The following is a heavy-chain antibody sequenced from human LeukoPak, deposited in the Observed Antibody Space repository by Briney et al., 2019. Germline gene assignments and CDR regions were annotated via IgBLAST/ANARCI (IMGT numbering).Heavy chain of an antibody. D-gene: IGHD4-17*01. CDR1: GFIFSNYV. J-gene: IGHJ6*02. CDR3: ATFWGSLESDYLRDAMDV. Sequence: GGSLRLSCAASGFIFSNYVMSWVRQAPGKGLEWVSTISGSGGSIYYADSVKGRLTISRDNSKNTLYLQMNSLRAEDTAVYYCATFWGSLESDYLRDAMDVWGQGTTVTVSS. V-gene: IGHV3-23*01. CDR2: ISGSGGSI.